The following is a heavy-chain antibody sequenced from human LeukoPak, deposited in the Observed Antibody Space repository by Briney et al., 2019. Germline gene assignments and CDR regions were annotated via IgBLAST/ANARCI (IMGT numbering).Heavy chain of an antibody. D-gene: IGHD3-10*01. CDR2: INHSGST. J-gene: IGHJ4*02. CDR3: ARIPQTYYYGSGIVRGFDY. CDR1: GGSISSYY. Sequence: KPSETLSLTCTVSGGSISSYYWSWIRQPPGKGLEWIGEINHSGSTNYNPSLKSRVTISVDTSKNQFSLKLSSVTAADTAVYYCARIPQTYYYGSGIVRGFDYWGQGTLVTVSS. V-gene: IGHV4-34*01.